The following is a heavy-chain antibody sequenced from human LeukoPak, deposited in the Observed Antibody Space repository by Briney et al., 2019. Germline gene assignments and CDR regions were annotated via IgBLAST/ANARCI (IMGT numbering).Heavy chain of an antibody. CDR2: IYSGDGT. J-gene: IGHJ3*02. CDR3: AKDRKRWLQSPDAFDI. CDR1: GFTVSDNY. D-gene: IGHD5-24*01. V-gene: IGHV3-53*01. Sequence: GGSLRLSCAPSGFTVSDNYMSWVRQAPGKGLEWVSSIYSGDGTYYADSVKGRFTISRDHSKNTLYLQMNSLRAEDTAVYYCAKDRKRWLQSPDAFDIWGQGTMVTVSS.